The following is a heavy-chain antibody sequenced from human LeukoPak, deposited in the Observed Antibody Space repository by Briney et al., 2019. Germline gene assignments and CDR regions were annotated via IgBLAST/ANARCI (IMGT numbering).Heavy chain of an antibody. CDR3: ARGGGLGYYYYYMDV. Sequence: SETLSLTCTVSGGSISSYYWSWIRQPPGKGLEWIGCIYYSGSTNYNPSLKSRVTISVDTSKNQFSLKLSSVTAADTAVYYCARGGGLGYYYYYMDVWGKGTTVTISS. V-gene: IGHV4-59*01. J-gene: IGHJ6*03. CDR1: GGSISSYY. D-gene: IGHD3/OR15-3a*01. CDR2: IYYSGST.